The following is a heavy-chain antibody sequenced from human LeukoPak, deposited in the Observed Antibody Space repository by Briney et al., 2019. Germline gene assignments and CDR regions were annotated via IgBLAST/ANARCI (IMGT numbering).Heavy chain of an antibody. Sequence: GGSLRLSCAASGFTFSTYWMTWVRQAPGKGLEWVANIKQDGSEKYFVDSVKGRFTISRDNANNPLYLQMNSLRAEDTAVYYCAKASTVFKIDYWGQGTLVTVSS. CDR3: AKASTVFKIDY. CDR2: IKQDGSEK. V-gene: IGHV3-7*01. CDR1: GFTFSTYW. J-gene: IGHJ4*02. D-gene: IGHD3-3*01.